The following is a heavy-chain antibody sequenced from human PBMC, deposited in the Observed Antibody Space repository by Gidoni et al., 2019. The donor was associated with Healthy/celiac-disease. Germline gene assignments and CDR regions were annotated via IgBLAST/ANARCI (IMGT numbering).Heavy chain of an antibody. CDR3: ATIYGDYVGRHLNFDY. CDR1: GGSISSSSYY. CDR2: IYYSGST. Sequence: QLQLQESGPGLVKPAETLSPTCNVSGGSISSSSYYWGWIRQPPGKGLEWMGRIYYSGSTYYNPSHKGRVTISVDTSKNQFSLKLSSVTAADAAVYYCATIYGDYVGRHLNFDYWGQGTLVTVSS. D-gene: IGHD4-17*01. V-gene: IGHV4-39*01. J-gene: IGHJ4*02.